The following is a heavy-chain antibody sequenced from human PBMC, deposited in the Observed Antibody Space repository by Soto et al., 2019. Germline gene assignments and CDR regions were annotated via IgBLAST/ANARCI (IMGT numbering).Heavy chain of an antibody. Sequence: ASVKVSCKASGGTFSSYAISWVRQAPGQGLEWMGGIIPIFGTANYAQKFQGRVTITADESTSTAYMELSSLRSEDTAVYYCAREFVAEAYYGDYYGMDVWGQGTTVTVSS. V-gene: IGHV1-69*13. CDR3: AREFVAEAYYGDYYGMDV. D-gene: IGHD4-17*01. CDR1: GGTFSSYA. CDR2: IIPIFGTA. J-gene: IGHJ6*02.